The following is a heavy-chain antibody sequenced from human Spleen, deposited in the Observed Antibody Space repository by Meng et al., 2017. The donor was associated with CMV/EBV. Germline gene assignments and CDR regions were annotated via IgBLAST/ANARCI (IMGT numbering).Heavy chain of an antibody. D-gene: IGHD3-10*01. CDR3: ARLRRYSGLGRYYFYFDN. CDR2: IKQDGSEK. Sequence: GGSLRLSCVTSGFTFSSHWMSWVRQAPGKGLEWVAYIKQDGSEKYYVDSVKGRFTVSRQNAKNSLYLEMNSLRAEDTALYFCARLRRYSGLGRYYFYFDNWGQGTLVTVSS. J-gene: IGHJ4*02. V-gene: IGHV3-7*01. CDR1: GFTFSSHW.